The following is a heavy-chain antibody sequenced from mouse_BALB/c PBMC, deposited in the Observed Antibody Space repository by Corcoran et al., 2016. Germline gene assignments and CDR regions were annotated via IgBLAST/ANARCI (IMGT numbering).Heavy chain of an antibody. Sequence: EVQLQQSGAELVKPGASVKLSCTASGFNIKDTYMHWVKQRPEQGLEWIGRIDPANGNTKYDPKFQGKAIITADTSSNTAYLQLSSLTSEDTAVYYCANWDWYFDVWGAGTTVTVSS. J-gene: IGHJ1*01. D-gene: IGHD4-1*01. CDR3: ANWDWYFDV. V-gene: IGHV14-3*02. CDR1: GFNIKDTY. CDR2: IDPANGNT.